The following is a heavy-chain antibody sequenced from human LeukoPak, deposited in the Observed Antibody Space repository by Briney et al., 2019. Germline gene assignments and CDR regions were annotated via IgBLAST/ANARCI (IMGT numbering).Heavy chain of an antibody. D-gene: IGHD6-13*01. J-gene: IGHJ5*02. CDR3: ARGGASAAARRFDP. CDR2: MNPNSGST. CDR1: GYTFTSYD. Sequence: ASVKVSCKASGYTFTSYDINWVRQASGQGLEWMGWMNPNSGSTGYAQKFKGRVTITSSTSTSTVFMELGSLTSEGTAVYYCARGGASAAARRFDPWGQGTLVTVSS. V-gene: IGHV1-8*01.